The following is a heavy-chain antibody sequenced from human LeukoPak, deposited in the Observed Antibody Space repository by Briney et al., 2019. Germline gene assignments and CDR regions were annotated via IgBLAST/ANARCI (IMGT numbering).Heavy chain of an antibody. CDR2: IHYSGST. D-gene: IGHD3-22*01. CDR3: ARSAPKSDSSGYYYVDWFDP. J-gene: IGHJ5*02. Sequence: SETLSLTCTVSGGSISSYYWSWIRQPPGKGLEWIGNIHYSGSTNYNPSLKSRVTISVDTSKNQFSLKLSSVTAEDTAVYYCARSAPKSDSSGYYYVDWFDPWGQGTLVTVSS. V-gene: IGHV4-59*01. CDR1: GGSISSYY.